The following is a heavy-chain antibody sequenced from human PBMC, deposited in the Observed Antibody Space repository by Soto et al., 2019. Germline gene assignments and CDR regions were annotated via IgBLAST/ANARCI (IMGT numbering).Heavy chain of an antibody. Sequence: XSLRLSCAAGGFTVSNKYIIWVDHAPGKGLEWVSVIDSGGSTFYADSVKGRFTISRDNSKNTLYLQMNSLRAEDTAVYYCAKESGQWMVQAAFDIWGQGTMVTVS. D-gene: IGHD6-19*01. V-gene: IGHV3-53*01. CDR3: AKESGQWMVQAAFDI. CDR2: IDSGGST. CDR1: GFTVSNKY. J-gene: IGHJ3*02.